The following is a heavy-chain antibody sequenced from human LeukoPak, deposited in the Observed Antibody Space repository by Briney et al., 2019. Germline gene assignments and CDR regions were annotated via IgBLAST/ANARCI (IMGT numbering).Heavy chain of an antibody. CDR2: IYHSGST. J-gene: IGHJ4*02. CDR1: GGSITSYY. CDR3: ARVKYSYGVIDY. Sequence: SETLSLTCTVSGGSITSYYWSWIRQPPGKGLEWIGSIYHSGSTYYNPSLKSRATIPVDTSKNQFSLKLSSVTAADTAVYYCARVKYSYGVIDYWGQGTLVTVSS. D-gene: IGHD5-18*01. V-gene: IGHV4-59*08.